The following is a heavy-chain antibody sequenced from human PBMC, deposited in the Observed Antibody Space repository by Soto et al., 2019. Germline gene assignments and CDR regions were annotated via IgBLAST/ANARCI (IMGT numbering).Heavy chain of an antibody. V-gene: IGHV1-18*04. CDR3: ARGPQSSDF. D-gene: IGHD6-13*01. CDR2: INTYNGET. CDR1: GYTFTTYS. J-gene: IGHJ4*02. Sequence: QVQLVQSGAEVKKPGASVKVSCKTSGYTFTTYSIAWVRQARGQGLEWIGWINTYNGETHYAQKFHGRLSVTAEPSTGRVYMELRGLTADDTSVYFCARGPQSSDFWGQGTLVTVSS.